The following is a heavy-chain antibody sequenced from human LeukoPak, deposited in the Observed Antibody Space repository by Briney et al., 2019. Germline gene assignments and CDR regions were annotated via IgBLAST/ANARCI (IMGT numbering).Heavy chain of an antibody. J-gene: IGHJ3*02. CDR1: GFTFSKYW. CDR2: IKQDGSAK. Sequence: GGSLRLSCVASGFTFSKYWMTWVRQAPGKGLAWVANIKQDGSAKYYMDSVKGRFAISRDNAKNSLYLRMNSLGAVDTAVYYCARVNPLVAPGALDIWGQGTMVAVSS. D-gene: IGHD5-12*01. V-gene: IGHV3-7*01. CDR3: ARVNPLVAPGALDI.